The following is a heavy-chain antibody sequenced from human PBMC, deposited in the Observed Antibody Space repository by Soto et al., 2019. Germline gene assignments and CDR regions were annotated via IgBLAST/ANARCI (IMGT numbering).Heavy chain of an antibody. D-gene: IGHD2-15*01. CDR1: GFSLTTTGAG. Sequence: QITLKESGPTLVKPTQTLTLTCTFSGFSLTTTGAGVGWIRQPPGKALEWLAIIYWDDDKRYSPSLKSRLTITKDTSKNHVVLTMTNMYPVDTATYFCAHRAVLCSGGTCYSHPFDFWGQGTLVTVSS. CDR2: IYWDDDK. V-gene: IGHV2-5*02. J-gene: IGHJ4*02. CDR3: AHRAVLCSGGTCYSHPFDF.